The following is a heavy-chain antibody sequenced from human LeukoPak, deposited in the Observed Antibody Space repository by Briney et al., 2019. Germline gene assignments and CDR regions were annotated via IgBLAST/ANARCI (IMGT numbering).Heavy chain of an antibody. V-gene: IGHV1-46*01. CDR2: INPSGGST. CDR1: GYTFTSYY. Sequence: ASVKVSCKASGYTFTSYYMHWVRQAPGQGLEWMGIINPSGGSTSYAQKFQGRVTMTRDTSISTAYMELSRLRSDDTAVYYCARDRGYCSGGSCPHFDYWGQGTLVTVSS. CDR3: ARDRGYCSGGSCPHFDY. J-gene: IGHJ4*02. D-gene: IGHD2-15*01.